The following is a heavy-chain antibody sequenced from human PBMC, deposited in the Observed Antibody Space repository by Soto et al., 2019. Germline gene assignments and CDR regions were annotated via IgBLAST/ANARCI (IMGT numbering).Heavy chain of an antibody. CDR2: ISDRGDTT. J-gene: IGHJ4*02. CDR1: GFTISSYA. CDR3: AKDKPGTTSFDC. D-gene: IGHD1-1*01. Sequence: EVQLLESGGGLVQPGGSLRLSCAASGFTISSYAMYWVRQAPGKGLEWISAISDRGDTTHYADSVKGRFTISRDTSKNTLYPQLNTMRADDTAVYYCAKDKPGTTSFDCWGQGTLVTVSS. V-gene: IGHV3-23*01.